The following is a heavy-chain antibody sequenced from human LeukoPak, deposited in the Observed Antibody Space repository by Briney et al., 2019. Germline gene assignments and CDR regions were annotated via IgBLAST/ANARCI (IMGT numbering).Heavy chain of an antibody. CDR3: ARTEYCSPTSCKYGSF. Sequence: GGSLRLSCAASGFTFSSNWMHWVRQAPGKGLVWVSQINSDGSSTNYADSVKGRFTISRDNAKNILYLQMNSLRAEDTAVYYCARTEYCSPTSCKYGSFWGQGTVVTVSS. D-gene: IGHD2-2*01. V-gene: IGHV3-74*01. CDR1: GFTFSSNW. CDR2: INSDGSST. J-gene: IGHJ3*01.